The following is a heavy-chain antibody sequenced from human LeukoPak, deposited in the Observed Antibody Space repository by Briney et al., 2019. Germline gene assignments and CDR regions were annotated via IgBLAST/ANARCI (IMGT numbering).Heavy chain of an antibody. CDR1: GGPISSSSYY. J-gene: IGHJ4*02. CDR2: IYYSGST. V-gene: IGHV4-39*01. Sequence: SETLSLTCTVSGGPISSSSYYWGWIRQPPGKGLEWIGSIYYSGSTYYNPSLKSRVTISVDTSKNQFSLKLSSVTAADTAVYYCAIYYDFWSGHFDYWGQGTLVTVSS. D-gene: IGHD3-3*01. CDR3: AIYYDFWSGHFDY.